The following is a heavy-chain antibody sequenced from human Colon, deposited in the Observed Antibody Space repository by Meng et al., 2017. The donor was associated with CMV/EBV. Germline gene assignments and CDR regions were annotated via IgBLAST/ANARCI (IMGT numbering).Heavy chain of an antibody. V-gene: IGHV3-23*01. J-gene: IGHJ5*02. Sequence: GESLKISCAASGFAFSDYAMTWVRQAPGKGLEWVSFISDSGYTNYGDPVKGRFTIPRDNSKNTVFLQLNSLRADDAGIYYCAKIRKGGYCTGGSCFDNWGQGTQVTVSS. D-gene: IGHD2-8*02. CDR2: ISDSGYT. CDR3: AKIRKGGYCTGGSCFDN. CDR1: GFAFSDYA.